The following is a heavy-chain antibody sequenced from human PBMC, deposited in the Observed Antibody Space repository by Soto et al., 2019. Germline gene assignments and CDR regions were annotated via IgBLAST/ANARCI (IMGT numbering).Heavy chain of an antibody. CDR3: ASALEDGYNYFEY. J-gene: IGHJ4*02. Sequence: PGGSLRLSCAASGSTFSTYAMSWVRQAPGKGLEWVSTITSGGSTNYADSVKGRFTISRDNAKKSLYLQMNNLRAEDTAVYYCASALEDGYNYFEYWGQGALVTVSS. V-gene: IGHV3-23*01. CDR2: ITSGGST. CDR1: GSTFSTYA. D-gene: IGHD5-12*01.